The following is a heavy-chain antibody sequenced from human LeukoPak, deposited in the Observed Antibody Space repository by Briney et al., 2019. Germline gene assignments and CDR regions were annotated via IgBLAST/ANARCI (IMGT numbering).Heavy chain of an antibody. J-gene: IGHJ4*02. Sequence: GGSLRLSCEASGFTFSRYAIHWVRQAPGKGLEWVAVISYDGTNEYFADSLKGRFTISRSNSKNTVYLQMNSLRTEDTALYYCARDASSDYDLGRYYFDHWGQGTLVTVPS. CDR2: ISYDGTNE. CDR1: GFTFSRYA. D-gene: IGHD5-12*01. CDR3: ARDASSDYDLGRYYFDH. V-gene: IGHV3-30*04.